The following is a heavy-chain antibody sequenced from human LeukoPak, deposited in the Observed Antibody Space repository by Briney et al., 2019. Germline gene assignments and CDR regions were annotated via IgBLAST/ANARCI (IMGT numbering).Heavy chain of an antibody. V-gene: IGHV3-23*01. CDR1: GFTFSSYA. CDR3: AKAGDYDFWSGHYTDY. CDR2: ISGSGGST. J-gene: IGHJ4*02. Sequence: GGSLRLSCAASGFTFSSYAMSWVRQAPGKGLEWVSAISGSGGSTYYADSVKGRFTISRDNSKNTLYLQMNSLRAEDTAVYYCAKAGDYDFWSGHYTDYWGQGTLVTVSS. D-gene: IGHD3-3*01.